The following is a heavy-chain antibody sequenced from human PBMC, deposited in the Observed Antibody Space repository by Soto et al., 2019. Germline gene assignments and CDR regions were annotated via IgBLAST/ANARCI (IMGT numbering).Heavy chain of an antibody. V-gene: IGHV4-39*01. D-gene: IGHD6-19*01. CDR1: GGSISSSSYY. CDR2: IYYSGST. J-gene: IGHJ5*02. Sequence: QLQLQESGPGLVKPSETLSLTCTVSGGSISSSSYYWGWIRQPPGKGLEWIGSIYYSGSTYYNPSLKSGVTISVDTSKNQFSLKLSSVTAADTAVYYCARGEIAVAGSYNWFDPWGQGTLVTVSS. CDR3: ARGEIAVAGSYNWFDP.